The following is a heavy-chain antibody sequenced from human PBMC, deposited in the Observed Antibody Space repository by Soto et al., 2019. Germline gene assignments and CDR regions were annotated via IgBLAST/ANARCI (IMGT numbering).Heavy chain of an antibody. J-gene: IGHJ3*02. CDR2: IYASGHT. CDR1: GGAISAFF. V-gene: IGHV4-4*07. Sequence: SETLSLTCTVSGGAISAFFWNWVRQSAGKGLEWIGRIYASGHTIYNPSLESRVTLSVDTSKHQFSLRLNSVTAADTAVYYCARSPRTSTIGTFDIWGQGTMVTVS. CDR3: ARSPRTSTIGTFDI. D-gene: IGHD1-7*01.